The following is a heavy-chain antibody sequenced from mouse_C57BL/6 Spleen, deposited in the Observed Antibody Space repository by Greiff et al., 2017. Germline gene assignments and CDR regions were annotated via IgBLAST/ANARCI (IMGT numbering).Heavy chain of an antibody. CDR3: ARWRGITTVVAKGMDY. D-gene: IGHD1-1*01. Sequence: QVQLQQSGAELVRPGASVKLSCKASGYTFTDYYINWVKQRPGQGLEWIARIYPGSGNTYYNEKFKGKATLTAEKSSSTAYMQLSSLTSEDSAVYFCARWRGITTVVAKGMDYWGQGTSVTVSS. J-gene: IGHJ4*01. CDR2: IYPGSGNT. CDR1: GYTFTDYY. V-gene: IGHV1-76*01.